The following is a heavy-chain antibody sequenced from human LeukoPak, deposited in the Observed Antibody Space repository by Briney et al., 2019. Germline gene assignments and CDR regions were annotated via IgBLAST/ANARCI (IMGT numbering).Heavy chain of an antibody. CDR3: ASAKENWNYLRGDY. CDR2: IIPIFGTA. V-gene: IGHV1-69*06. J-gene: IGHJ4*02. D-gene: IGHD1-7*01. Sequence: GASVKVSCKASGGTFSSFALGWVRQAPGQGLEWMGGIIPIFGTANYAQKFQGRVTITADKSTSTAYMELSSLRSEDTAVYYCASAKENWNYLRGDYWGQGTLVTVSS. CDR1: GGTFSSFA.